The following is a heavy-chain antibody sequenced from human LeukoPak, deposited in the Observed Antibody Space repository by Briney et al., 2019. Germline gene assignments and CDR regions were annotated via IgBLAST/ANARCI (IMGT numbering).Heavy chain of an antibody. Sequence: PGGPLNPSCERPGLNPNDIALTGFPQPPAKGLKWVEDNWFEKNQHFADSVKGRFAISRDNSKNTVYPQINSLRAEDTAVYYCARDRHCVNGVCHSPPGMDVWGQGTTVTVSS. J-gene: IGHJ6*02. CDR2: NWFEKNQ. D-gene: IGHD2-8*01. CDR3: ARDRHCVNGVCHSPPGMDV. V-gene: IGHV3-33*01. CDR1: GLNPNDIA.